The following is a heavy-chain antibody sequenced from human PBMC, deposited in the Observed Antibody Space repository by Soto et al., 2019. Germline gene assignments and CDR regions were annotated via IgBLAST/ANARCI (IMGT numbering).Heavy chain of an antibody. D-gene: IGHD3-22*01. CDR1: GASISMGDYS. CDR3: ARFGHSGGYFPSYFDS. Sequence: QLHLQESGSGLVRPSQTLTLTCAVSGASISMGDYSWTWIRQPPGRGLGWLGYIYHGGNTYYNPSLKSPDTISVVRPKNQFFLDLNYVTAADTAVYYCARFGHSGGYFPSYFDSWGQGTLVTVSS. J-gene: IGHJ4*02. V-gene: IGHV4-30-2*01. CDR2: IYHGGNT.